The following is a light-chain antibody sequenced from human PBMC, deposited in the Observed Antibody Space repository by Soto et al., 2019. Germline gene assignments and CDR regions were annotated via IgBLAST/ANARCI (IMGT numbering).Light chain of an antibody. Sequence: ESVLTQSPGTLSLSPGERATLSCRASQSVSSSYLAWYQQKPGQAPRLLIYGASSRATGIPDRFSGSGSGTDFTLTISRLEPEDFAVYYCQQYGSSRWTSGQGTKVEIK. J-gene: IGKJ1*01. V-gene: IGKV3-20*01. CDR2: GAS. CDR1: QSVSSSY. CDR3: QQYGSSRWT.